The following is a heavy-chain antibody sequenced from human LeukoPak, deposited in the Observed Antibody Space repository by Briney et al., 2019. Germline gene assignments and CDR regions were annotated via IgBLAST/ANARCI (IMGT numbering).Heavy chain of an antibody. CDR2: IYSGRST. Sequence: GGSLRLSCAASGFTVSSNYMTWVRQAPGKGLEWVSIIYSGRSTYYADSVKGRFTISRDNAKNTLYLQMNSLRVEDTAVYYCAKDRGIISDYWGQGTLVTVSS. CDR1: GFTVSSNY. J-gene: IGHJ4*02. V-gene: IGHV3-53*01. D-gene: IGHD3-10*01. CDR3: AKDRGIISDY.